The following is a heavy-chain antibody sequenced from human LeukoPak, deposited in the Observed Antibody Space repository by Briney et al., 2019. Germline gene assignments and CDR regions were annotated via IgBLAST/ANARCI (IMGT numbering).Heavy chain of an antibody. D-gene: IGHD4-23*01. CDR1: GFTFSSYA. CDR3: ARKGSTKVVTPFGFDY. Sequence: GGSLRLPCAASGFTFSSYAMSWVRQAPGKGLEWVSGLTTSGGSTYYADSVKGRFTVSRDSSKNTVYLQMNSLRAEDTAVYYCARKGSTKVVTPFGFDYWGQGTLVTVSS. J-gene: IGHJ4*02. CDR2: LTTSGGST. V-gene: IGHV3-23*01.